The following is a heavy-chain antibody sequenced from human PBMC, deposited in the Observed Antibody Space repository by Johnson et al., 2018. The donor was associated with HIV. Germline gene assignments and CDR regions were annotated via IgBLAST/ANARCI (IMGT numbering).Heavy chain of an antibody. CDR2: IKQDGSEK. J-gene: IGHJ3*02. CDR1: GFTFSSYW. V-gene: IGHV3-7*05. CDR3: ATEPNAFDI. Sequence: VQLVESGGGLVKPGGSLRLSCAASGFTFSSYWMSWVRQAPGKGLEWVANIKQDGSEKYYVDSVKGRFTISRDNAKKSLYLQINRLKSEDTAVYYCATEPNAFDIWGQGTLVTVSS.